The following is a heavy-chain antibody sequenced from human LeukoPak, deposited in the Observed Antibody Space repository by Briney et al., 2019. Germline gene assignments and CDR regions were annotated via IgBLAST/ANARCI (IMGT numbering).Heavy chain of an antibody. J-gene: IGHJ4*02. CDR2: ISGSGGST. CDR1: GFTFSSYG. V-gene: IGHV3-23*01. D-gene: IGHD3-22*01. CDR3: AKGRTYYYYDSSGYASENYFDY. Sequence: GGTLRLSCAASGFTFSSYGMSWVRQAPGKGLEWVSAISGSGGSTYYADSVKGRFTISRDNSKNTLYLQMNSLRAEDTAVYYCAKGRTYYYYDSSGYASENYFDYWGQGTLVTVSS.